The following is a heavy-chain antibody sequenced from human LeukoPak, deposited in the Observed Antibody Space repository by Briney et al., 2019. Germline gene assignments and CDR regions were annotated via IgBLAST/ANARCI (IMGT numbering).Heavy chain of an antibody. CDR1: GYTFTSYA. V-gene: IGHV1-3*01. J-gene: IGHJ4*02. Sequence: ASVKVSCKASGYTFTSYAMHWVRQAPGQRLEWMGWINAGNGNTKYSQKLQGRVTMTTDTSTRTAYMELRSLRSDDTAVYYCVRDAYGSGKGYFDYWGQGTLVTVSS. D-gene: IGHD3-10*01. CDR3: VRDAYGSGKGYFDY. CDR2: INAGNGNT.